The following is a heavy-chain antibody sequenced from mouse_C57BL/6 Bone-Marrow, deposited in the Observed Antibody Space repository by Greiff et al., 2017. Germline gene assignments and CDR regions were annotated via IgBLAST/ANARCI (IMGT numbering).Heavy chain of an antibody. CDR2: IRSKSNNYAT. V-gene: IGHV10-1*01. CDR3: VRRRGNYLDD. Sequence: EVQGVESGGGLVQPKGSLKLSCAASGFSFNTYAMNWVRQAPGKGLEWVARIRSKSNNYATYYADSVKDRFTISRDDSESMLYLQMNNVKTEETAMYYGVRRRGNYLDDGGRGATLPVSS. CDR1: GFSFNTYA. J-gene: IGHJ2*01.